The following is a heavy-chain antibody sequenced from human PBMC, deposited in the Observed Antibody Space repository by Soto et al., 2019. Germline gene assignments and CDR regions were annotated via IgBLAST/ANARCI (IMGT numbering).Heavy chain of an antibody. CDR2: IIPLFGTT. CDR3: ARGATHGSSWYFWFDP. D-gene: IGHD6-13*01. J-gene: IGHJ5*02. Sequence: QVQLVQSGAEVRMPGSSVKVSCKASGGTFSTYPINWVRQAPGQGLEWMGGIIPLFGTTNYAQKFKGRVTITADESTSTAYMELSSLRAEDAAVYYCARGATHGSSWYFWFDPWGPGTLVTGSS. V-gene: IGHV1-69*01. CDR1: GGTFSTYP.